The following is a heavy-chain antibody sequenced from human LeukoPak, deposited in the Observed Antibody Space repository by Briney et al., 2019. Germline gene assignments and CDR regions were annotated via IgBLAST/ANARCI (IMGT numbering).Heavy chain of an antibody. J-gene: IGHJ4*02. Sequence: GGSQRLSCAASGFTFSSYSMNWVRQAPGKGLEWVSSISSSSSYIYYADSVKGRFTISRDNAKNSLYLQMNSLRAEDTAVYYCARDLESARGYWGQGTLVTVSS. V-gene: IGHV3-21*01. CDR2: ISSSSSYI. CDR1: GFTFSSYS. CDR3: ARDLESARGY. D-gene: IGHD3-3*01.